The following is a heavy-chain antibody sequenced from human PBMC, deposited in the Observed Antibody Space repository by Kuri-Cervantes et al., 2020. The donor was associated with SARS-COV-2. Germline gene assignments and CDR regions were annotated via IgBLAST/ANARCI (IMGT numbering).Heavy chain of an antibody. CDR1: GFTFSSYS. D-gene: IGHD2-8*02. J-gene: IGHJ4*02. Sequence: GGSLRLSCAASGFTFSSYSMNWVRRAPGKGLEWVSSISSSSSYIYYADSVKGRFTISRDNAKNSLYLQMNSLRAEDTAVYYCARTSTWSIYFDYWGQGTLVTVSS. CDR2: ISSSSSYI. CDR3: ARTSTWSIYFDY. V-gene: IGHV3-21*01.